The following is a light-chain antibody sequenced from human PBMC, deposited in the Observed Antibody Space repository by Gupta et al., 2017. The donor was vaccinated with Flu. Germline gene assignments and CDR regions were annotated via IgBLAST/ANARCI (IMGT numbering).Light chain of an antibody. V-gene: IGKV1-9*01. Sequence: PSVLWPTIGDRATITVRASQNNSSYLAWYQQKPGKAPKFLIYSASTRETGVPERFSGSGSGTEFSLTISNLQPEDSATYYCQQYNMFPFTFGRGTRLEIK. CDR3: QQYNMFPFT. CDR1: QNNSSY. J-gene: IGKJ5*01. CDR2: SAS.